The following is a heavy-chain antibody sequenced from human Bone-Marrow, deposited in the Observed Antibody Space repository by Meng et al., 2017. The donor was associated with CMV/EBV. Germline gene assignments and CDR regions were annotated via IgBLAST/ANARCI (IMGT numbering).Heavy chain of an antibody. Sequence: SIRNDNSYWNWLRQSPGKGLEWVGYSHYSGTTYYNPSLKSRLTISIDTSKNQFSLKLTSVTAADTAVYYCARDRGPITFGGVNGVDPWGQGALVTVSS. J-gene: IGHJ5*02. CDR1: SIRNDNSY. CDR3: ARDRGPITFGGVNGVDP. D-gene: IGHD3-16*01. V-gene: IGHV4-30-4*08. CDR2: SHYSGTT.